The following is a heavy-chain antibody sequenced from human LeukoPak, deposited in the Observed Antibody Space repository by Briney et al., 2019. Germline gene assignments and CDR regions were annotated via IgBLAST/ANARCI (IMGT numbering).Heavy chain of an antibody. J-gene: IGHJ3*02. CDR3: ARRGGSPLGAFDI. D-gene: IGHD1-26*01. CDR2: ISYSGST. Sequence: PSETLSLTCSVSGYSISSGYYWGWIRQPPGKGLEWIGSISYSGSTYYNPSLKSRVTISVDTSKYQFSLNLSSVTAADTAVYYCARRGGSPLGAFDIWGQGTKVTVSS. CDR1: GYSISSGYY. V-gene: IGHV4-38-2*02.